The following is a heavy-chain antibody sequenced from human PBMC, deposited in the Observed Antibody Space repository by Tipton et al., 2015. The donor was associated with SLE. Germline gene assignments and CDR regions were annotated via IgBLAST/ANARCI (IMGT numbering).Heavy chain of an antibody. Sequence: TLSLTCTVSGGSISSHYWSWIRQPPGKGLEWIGYIYYSGSTNYNPPLKSRVTISVDTSKNQFSLKLSSVTAADTAVYYCARVGVEDYGDYPGGEGDYWGQGTLVTVSS. D-gene: IGHD4-17*01. CDR1: GGSISSHY. J-gene: IGHJ4*02. CDR3: ARVGVEDYGDYPGGEGDY. CDR2: IYYSGST. V-gene: IGHV4-59*08.